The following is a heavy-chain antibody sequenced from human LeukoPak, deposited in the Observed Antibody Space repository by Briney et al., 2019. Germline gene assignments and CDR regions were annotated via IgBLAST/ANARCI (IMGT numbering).Heavy chain of an antibody. V-gene: IGHV1-18*01. CDR3: ARAGPRDPVYDYVWGSYRSYYFDY. CDR1: GYTFTSYG. D-gene: IGHD3-16*02. CDR2: ISAYNGNT. Sequence: ASVKVSCKASGYTFTSYGISWVRQAPGQGLEWMGWISAYNGNTNSAQKLQGRVTMTTDTSTSTAYMELRSLRSEDTAVYYCARAGPRDPVYDYVWGSYRSYYFDYWGQGTLVTVSS. J-gene: IGHJ4*02.